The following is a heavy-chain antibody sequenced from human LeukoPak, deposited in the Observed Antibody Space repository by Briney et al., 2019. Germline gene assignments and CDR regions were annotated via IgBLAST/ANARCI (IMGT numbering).Heavy chain of an antibody. V-gene: IGHV3-7*01. Sequence: PGGSLRLSCAASGFTFSSYWMSWVRQAPGKGLEWVANIKQDGSEKYYVDSVKGRFTISRDNAKNSLYLQMNSLRAEDTAVYYCARGPHYALGIYFDYWGQGTLVTVSS. CDR3: ARGPHYALGIYFDY. CDR2: IKQDGSEK. CDR1: GFTFSSYW. D-gene: IGHD7-27*01. J-gene: IGHJ4*02.